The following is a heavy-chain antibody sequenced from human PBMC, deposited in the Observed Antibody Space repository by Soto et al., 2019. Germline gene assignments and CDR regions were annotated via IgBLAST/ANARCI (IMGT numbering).Heavy chain of an antibody. D-gene: IGHD1-26*01. Sequence: QVQLVESGGGVVQPGRSLRLSCEASGFTFSAYTMHWVRQPPGKGLEWVAVISYDGNNERYTDPVKGRFTVSRDNSKSTLYLQMNSLKSEDTAVYYCARDGYSGRSDGFDIWGQGTMVTVSS. J-gene: IGHJ3*02. CDR2: ISYDGNNE. CDR1: GFTFSAYT. V-gene: IGHV3-30-3*01. CDR3: ARDGYSGRSDGFDI.